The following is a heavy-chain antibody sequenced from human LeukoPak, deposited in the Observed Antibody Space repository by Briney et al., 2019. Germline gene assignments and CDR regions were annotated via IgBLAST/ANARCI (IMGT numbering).Heavy chain of an antibody. J-gene: IGHJ4*02. V-gene: IGHV1-69*13. D-gene: IGHD3-10*01. CDR2: IIPIFGTA. CDR1: GGTFSSYA. CDR3: ARVVVRGVITEHHDY. Sequence: SVKVSCKASGGTFSSYAISWVRQAPGQGLEWMGGIIPIFGTANYAQKFQGRVTITADESTSTAYMELSSLRSGDTAVYYWARVVVRGVITEHHDYWGQGTLVTVSS.